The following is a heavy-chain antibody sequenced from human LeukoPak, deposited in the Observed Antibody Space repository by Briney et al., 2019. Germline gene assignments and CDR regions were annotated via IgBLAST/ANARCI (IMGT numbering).Heavy chain of an antibody. D-gene: IGHD4-17*01. Sequence: PSETLSLTCTVSGYSISSGYYWGWIRQPPGKGLEWIGSIYHSGSTYYNPSLKSRVTISVDTSKNQFSLKLSSVTAADTAVYYCARATVTTTHYFDYWGQGTLVTVSS. CDR2: IYHSGST. J-gene: IGHJ4*02. CDR1: GYSISSGYY. CDR3: ARATVTTTHYFDY. V-gene: IGHV4-38-2*02.